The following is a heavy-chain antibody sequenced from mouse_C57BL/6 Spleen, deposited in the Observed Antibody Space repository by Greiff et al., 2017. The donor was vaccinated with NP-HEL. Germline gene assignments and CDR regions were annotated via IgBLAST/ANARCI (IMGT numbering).Heavy chain of an antibody. V-gene: IGHV3-6*01. J-gene: IGHJ4*01. CDR3: ARALGDAMDY. CDR2: ISYDGSN. Sequence: DVQLQESGPGLVKPSQSLSLTCSVTGYSITSGYYWNWIRQFPGNKLEWMGYISYDGSNNYNPSFKNRISITRDTSKNPFYLKLNSVTTEDTATYYCARALGDAMDYWGQGTSVTVSS. CDR1: GYSITSGYY. D-gene: IGHD4-1*01.